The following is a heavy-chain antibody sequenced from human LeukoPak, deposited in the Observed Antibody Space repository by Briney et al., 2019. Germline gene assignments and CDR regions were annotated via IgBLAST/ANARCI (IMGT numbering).Heavy chain of an antibody. CDR1: GFTFSSYA. D-gene: IGHD5-18*01. CDR2: ISGSGGST. J-gene: IGHJ4*02. Sequence: HTGGSLRLSCAASGFTFSSYAMSWVRQAPGKGLEWVSAISGSGGSTYYADSVKGRFTISRDNSKNTLYLQMNSLRAEDTAVYYCAKDPGGYSYGYFDYWGQGTLVTVSS. V-gene: IGHV3-23*01. CDR3: AKDPGGYSYGYFDY.